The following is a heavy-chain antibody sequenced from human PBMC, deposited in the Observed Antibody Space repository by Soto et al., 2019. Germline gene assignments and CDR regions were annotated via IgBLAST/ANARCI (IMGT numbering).Heavy chain of an antibody. V-gene: IGHV3-30-3*01. Sequence: GGSLRLSCAASGFTFGSYAMHWVRQAPGKGLEWVSVTSYVGSDKYYADSVRGRFTISRGNSKNTLYLQMNSLGPEDTAVYYCARPRASTDYFFYYRMDVWGQGTAVTVSS. CDR1: GFTFGSYA. CDR3: ARPRASTDYFFYYRMDV. CDR2: TSYVGSDK. J-gene: IGHJ6*02.